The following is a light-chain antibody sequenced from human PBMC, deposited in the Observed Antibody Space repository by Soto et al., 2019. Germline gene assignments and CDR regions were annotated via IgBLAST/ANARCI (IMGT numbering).Light chain of an antibody. CDR3: QQFNTSPWT. Sequence: DIQMTQSPSTLSASEGDRVTISCRASQSVSIWLAWYQQKPGRAPKLLIYKSSILESGVPSRFSGSGSGKAFTLTISSLQRDEFATYYCQQFNTSPWTGGQGTMVDIK. CDR1: QSVSIW. CDR2: KSS. V-gene: IGKV1-5*03. J-gene: IGKJ1*01.